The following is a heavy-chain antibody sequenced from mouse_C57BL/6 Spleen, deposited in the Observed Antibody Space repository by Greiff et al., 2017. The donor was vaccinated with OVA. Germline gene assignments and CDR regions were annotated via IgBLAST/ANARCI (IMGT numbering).Heavy chain of an antibody. D-gene: IGHD2-1*01. CDR1: GFTFSDYG. Sequence: EVQGVESGGGLVKPGGSLKLSCAASGFTFSDYGMHWVRQAPEKGLEWVAYISSGSSTIYYADTVKGRFTISRDNAKNTLFLQMTSLRSEDTAMYYCARSIYFGNYDYFDYWGQGTTLTVSS. V-gene: IGHV5-17*01. CDR2: ISSGSSTI. J-gene: IGHJ2*01. CDR3: ARSIYFGNYDYFDY.